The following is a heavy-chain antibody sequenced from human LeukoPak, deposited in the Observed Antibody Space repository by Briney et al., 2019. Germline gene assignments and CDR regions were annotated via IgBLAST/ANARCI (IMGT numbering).Heavy chain of an antibody. Sequence: GGSLRLSCAASGFTVSSNYMSWVRQAPGKGLERVSAISGSGGSTYYADSVKGRFTISRDNSKNTLYLQMNSLRAEDTAVYYCANGGCSSTSCYPTPFVSQNWFDPWGQGTLVTVSS. CDR2: ISGSGGST. J-gene: IGHJ5*02. CDR1: GFTVSSNY. D-gene: IGHD2-2*01. V-gene: IGHV3-23*01. CDR3: ANGGCSSTSCYPTPFVSQNWFDP.